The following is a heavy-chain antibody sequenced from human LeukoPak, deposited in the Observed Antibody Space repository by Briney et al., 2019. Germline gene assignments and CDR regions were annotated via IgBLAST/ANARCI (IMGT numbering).Heavy chain of an antibody. J-gene: IGHJ4*02. Sequence: PGGSLRLSCAASGFTFSSYSMNWVRQAPGKGLEWVSSISSSSSYIYYADSVKGRFTISRDNAKNSLYLQMNSLRAEDTAVYYCARGDPYGDYFDYWGQGTLVTVSS. V-gene: IGHV3-21*01. D-gene: IGHD4-17*01. CDR3: ARGDPYGDYFDY. CDR2: ISSSSSYI. CDR1: GFTFSSYS.